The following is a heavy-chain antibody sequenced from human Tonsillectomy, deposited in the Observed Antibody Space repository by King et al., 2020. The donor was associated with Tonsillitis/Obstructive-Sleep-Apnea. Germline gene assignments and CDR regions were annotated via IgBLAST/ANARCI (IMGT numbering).Heavy chain of an antibody. J-gene: IGHJ4*02. D-gene: IGHD2-2*01. V-gene: IGHV4-39*01. Sequence: QVQLQESGPGLVKPSETLSLTCTVSGGSISSSSYYCGWIRQPPGKGLEWIGSIYYSGSTYYNPPLKSRVTISVDTSKNQFSLKLSSVTAADTAVYYCAKGLGYCSSTSCYGFDYWGQGTLVTVSS. CDR2: IYYSGST. CDR1: GGSISSSSYY. CDR3: AKGLGYCSSTSCYGFDY.